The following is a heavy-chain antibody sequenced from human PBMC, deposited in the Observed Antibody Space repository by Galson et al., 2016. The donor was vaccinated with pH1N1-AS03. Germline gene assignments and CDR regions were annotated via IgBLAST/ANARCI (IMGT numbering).Heavy chain of an antibody. V-gene: IGHV3-53*01. CDR2: IYGGGDT. Sequence: SLRLSCAASGFTINNNYMSWVRQAPGKGLEWVSVIYGGGDTFYADSVKGRFTISRDNSKNTVYLKMNSLRVEDTAVHYCAREPWGSTQGEYWGQGTLVTVSS. CDR1: GFTINNNY. CDR3: AREPWGSTQGEY. J-gene: IGHJ4*02. D-gene: IGHD3-16*01.